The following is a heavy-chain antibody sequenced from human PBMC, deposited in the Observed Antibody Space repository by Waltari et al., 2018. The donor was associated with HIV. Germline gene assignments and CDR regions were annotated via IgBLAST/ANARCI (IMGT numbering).Heavy chain of an antibody. CDR2: INHASSS. J-gene: IGHJ4*02. D-gene: IGHD1-1*01. CDR1: GGLLNDHS. V-gene: IGHV4-34*01. CDR3: ARGSIQFDA. Sequence: QVRLRQWGAGLLAPSETLSLPCDAYGGLLNDHSWNWVRQCPGGGLEWIGEINHASSSNYNPSLKSRGTMSVDASKKQFSLRLTSVTAADTAVYYCARGSIQFDAWGQGTLVTVSS.